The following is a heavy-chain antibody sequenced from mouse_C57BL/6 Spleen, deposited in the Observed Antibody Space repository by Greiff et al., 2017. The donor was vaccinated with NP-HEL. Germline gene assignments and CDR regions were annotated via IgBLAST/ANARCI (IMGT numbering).Heavy chain of an antibody. D-gene: IGHD1-1*01. CDR2: IYPRDGST. V-gene: IGHV1-85*01. CDR3: ARYGSSPHYYAMDY. CDR1: GYTFTSYD. Sequence: LQESGPELVKPGASVKLSCKASGYTFTSYDINWVKQRPGQGLEWIGWIYPRDGSTKYNEKFKGKATLTVDTSSSTAYMELHSLTAEDSAVYVCARYGSSPHYYAMDYWGQGTSVTVSS. J-gene: IGHJ4*01.